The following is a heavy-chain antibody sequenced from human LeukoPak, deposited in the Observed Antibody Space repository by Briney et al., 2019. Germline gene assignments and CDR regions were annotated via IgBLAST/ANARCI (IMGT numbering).Heavy chain of an antibody. Sequence: SETLSLTCAVYGGSFSGYYWSWIRQPPGKGLEWIGEINHSGSTNYNPSLKSRVTISVDTSKNQFSLKLSSVTAADTAVYYCARLYYYGSGSYRRSYYMDVWGKGTTVTVSS. J-gene: IGHJ6*03. CDR3: ARLYYYGSGSYRRSYYMDV. D-gene: IGHD3-10*01. V-gene: IGHV4-34*01. CDR2: INHSGST. CDR1: GGSFSGYY.